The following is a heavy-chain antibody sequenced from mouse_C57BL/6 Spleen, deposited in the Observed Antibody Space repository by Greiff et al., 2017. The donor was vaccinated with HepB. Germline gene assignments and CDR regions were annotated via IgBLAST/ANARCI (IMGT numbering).Heavy chain of an antibody. D-gene: IGHD1-1*01. V-gene: IGHV1-64*01. CDR2: IHPNSGST. CDR1: GYTFTSYW. CDR3: ASDYGSKDWYFDV. Sequence: QVQLQQPGAELVKPGASVKLSCKASGYTFTSYWMHWVKQRPGQGLEWIGMIHPNSGSTNYNEKCKSKATLTVDKSSSTAYMQLSSLTSEDYAVYYCASDYGSKDWYFDVWGTGTTVTVSS. J-gene: IGHJ1*03.